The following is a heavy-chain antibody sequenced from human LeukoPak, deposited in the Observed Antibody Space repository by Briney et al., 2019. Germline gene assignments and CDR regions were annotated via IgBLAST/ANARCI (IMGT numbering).Heavy chain of an antibody. CDR1: GFTFSSYS. J-gene: IGHJ4*02. CDR3: ARGGYYINYPFDY. Sequence: GGSLRLSCAASGFTFSSYSMNWVRQAPGKRLEWASSISSSSSYIYYADSVKGRFTISRDNAKNSLYLQMNSLRAEDTAVYYCARGGYYINYPFDYWGQGTLVTVSS. D-gene: IGHD4-11*01. CDR2: ISSSSSYI. V-gene: IGHV3-21*01.